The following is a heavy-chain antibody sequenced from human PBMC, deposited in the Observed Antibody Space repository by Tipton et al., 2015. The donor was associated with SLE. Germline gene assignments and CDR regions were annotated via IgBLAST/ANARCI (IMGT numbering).Heavy chain of an antibody. CDR2: ISGSGGST. D-gene: IGHD3-22*01. J-gene: IGHJ4*02. CDR3: AKGLDPGGYDTMDY. V-gene: IGHV3-23*01. CDR1: GFTFSSYA. Sequence: SLRLSCAASGFTFSSYAMSCVRQAPGKGLEWVSAISGSGGSTYYADSVKGRFTISRDNSKNTLYLQMNSLRAEDTAVYYCAKGLDPGGYDTMDYWGQGTLVTVSS.